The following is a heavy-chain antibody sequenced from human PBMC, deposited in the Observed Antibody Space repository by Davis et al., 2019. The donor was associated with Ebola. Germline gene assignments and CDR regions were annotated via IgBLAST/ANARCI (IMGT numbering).Heavy chain of an antibody. D-gene: IGHD4-23*01. CDR3: ASGDGRGNSYDMDV. CDR1: GFTFSNYA. Sequence: GESLKISCAASGFTFSNYAMHWVRQAPGKGLEWVANINQDGSEIYYVDSVKGRFTISRDNAKNSLFLQMNSLRAEDTALYYCASGDGRGNSYDMDVWGQGTTVTVSS. V-gene: IGHV3-7*03. CDR2: INQDGSEI. J-gene: IGHJ6*02.